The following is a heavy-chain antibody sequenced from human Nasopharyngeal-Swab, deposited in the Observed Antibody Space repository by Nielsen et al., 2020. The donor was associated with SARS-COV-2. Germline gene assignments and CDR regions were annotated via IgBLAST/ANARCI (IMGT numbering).Heavy chain of an antibody. CDR2: ISWNGGST. Sequence: GESLKISCAASGFTFDDHGMSWVRRAPGKGLEWVSGISWNGGSTGYADSVKGRFTISRDNTKNSLYLQMNSLRAEDTAVYYCAKDLRGPYFFWGQGTLVTVSS. CDR1: GFTFDDHG. D-gene: IGHD2/OR15-2a*01. CDR3: AKDLRGPYFF. J-gene: IGHJ4*02. V-gene: IGHV3-20*04.